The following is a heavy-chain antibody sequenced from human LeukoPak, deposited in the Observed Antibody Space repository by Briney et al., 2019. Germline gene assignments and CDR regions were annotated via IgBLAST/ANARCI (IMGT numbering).Heavy chain of an antibody. J-gene: IGHJ3*02. CDR2: IIPIFGTA. D-gene: IGHD4-11*01. Sequence: SVKVSCKASGGTFSCYAISWVRQAPGQGLEWMGGIIPIFGTANYAQKFQGRVTITTDESTSTAYMALSSLRSEDTAVYYCARSKRDPYAFDIWGQGTMVTVSS. CDR1: GGTFSCYA. V-gene: IGHV1-69*05. CDR3: ARSKRDPYAFDI.